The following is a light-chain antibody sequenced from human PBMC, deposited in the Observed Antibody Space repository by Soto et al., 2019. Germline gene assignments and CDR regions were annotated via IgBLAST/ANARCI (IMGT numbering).Light chain of an antibody. CDR2: AAS. Sequence: DIQMTQSPSSLSASVGDRVTITCRTSQSISSYLNWYQQTPGKAPQLLIYAASSLQSGVPSRFSGSGSGTDFTLTISSLQPEDFATYYCQQSYSSPPTFGQGTNVDI. V-gene: IGKV1-39*01. CDR3: QQSYSSPPT. J-gene: IGKJ1*01. CDR1: QSISSY.